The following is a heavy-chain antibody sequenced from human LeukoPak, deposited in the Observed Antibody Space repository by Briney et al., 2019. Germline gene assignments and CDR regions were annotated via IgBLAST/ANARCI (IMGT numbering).Heavy chain of an antibody. CDR2: IIPIFGTA. D-gene: IGHD4-17*01. CDR1: GGTFISYA. J-gene: IGHJ2*01. V-gene: IGHV1-69*13. CDR3: ARGRTVTNDFDL. Sequence: SVKVSCKASGGTFISYAISWVRQAPGQGLEWMGGIIPIFGTANYAQKFQGRVTITADGSTSTAYMELSSLRSEDTAVYYCARGRTVTNDFDLWGRGTLLTVSS.